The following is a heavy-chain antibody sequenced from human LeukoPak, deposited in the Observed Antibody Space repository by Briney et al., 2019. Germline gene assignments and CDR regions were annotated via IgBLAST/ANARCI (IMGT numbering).Heavy chain of an antibody. D-gene: IGHD4-11*01. Sequence: PGGSLRLSCAASRFTFSSYWMHWVRQAPGKGLVWVSRINSDGSSTSYADSVKGRFTISRDNAKNSLYLQMNSLRAEDTAVYYCASIDYSKYYYGMDVWGQGTTVTVSS. CDR1: RFTFSSYW. CDR2: INSDGSST. CDR3: ASIDYSKYYYGMDV. J-gene: IGHJ6*02. V-gene: IGHV3-74*01.